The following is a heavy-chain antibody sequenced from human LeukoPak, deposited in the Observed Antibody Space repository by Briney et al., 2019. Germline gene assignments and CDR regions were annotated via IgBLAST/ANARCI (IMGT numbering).Heavy chain of an antibody. J-gene: IGHJ4*02. CDR2: INPNSGGT. D-gene: IGHD3-16*01. V-gene: IGHV1-2*02. CDR3: ARTSDYVSSFDY. CDR1: GYTFTGYY. Sequence: ASVKVSCKASGYTFTGYYMHWVRQAPGQGLEWMGWINPNSGGTNYAQKFQGRVTMTRDTSTSTVYMELSSLRSEDTAVYYCARTSDYVSSFDYWGQGTLVTVSS.